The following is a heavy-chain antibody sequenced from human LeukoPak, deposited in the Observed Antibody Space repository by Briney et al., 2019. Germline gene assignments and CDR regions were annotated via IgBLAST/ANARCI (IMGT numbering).Heavy chain of an antibody. J-gene: IGHJ4*02. CDR2: ISSSSRYI. CDR3: ARDPRGPLHYFDY. CDR1: GFTFSTYS. V-gene: IGHV3-21*01. Sequence: GGSLRLSCSASGFTFSTYSMNWVRQAPGKGLEWVSSISSSSRYIYYADSVKGRFTISRDNAKNSLYLQMNSLRAEDTAVYYCARDPRGPLHYFDYWGQGTLVTVSS.